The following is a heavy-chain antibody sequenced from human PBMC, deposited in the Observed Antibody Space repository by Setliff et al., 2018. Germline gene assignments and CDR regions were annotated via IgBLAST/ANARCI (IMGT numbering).Heavy chain of an antibody. D-gene: IGHD4-4*01. CDR3: AGRDYSGGDS. V-gene: IGHV4-34*01. J-gene: IGHJ5*01. Sequence: PSETLSLTCAVYGESFSGYFWSWIRQTPEKGLEWIGEISHSGNTNYNPSFKSRLTISIDTSKNQFSLKVKSVTAADTAVYYCAGRDYSGGDSWGHGTLVTVSS. CDR1: GESFSGYF. CDR2: ISHSGNT.